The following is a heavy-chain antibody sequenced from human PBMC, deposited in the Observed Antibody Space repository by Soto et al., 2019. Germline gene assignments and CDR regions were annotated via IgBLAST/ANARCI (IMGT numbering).Heavy chain of an antibody. V-gene: IGHV6-1*01. CDR3: ARDHRGAKYGLDV. CDR1: GDSVSSNSAT. Sequence: SQTLSLTCAISGDSVSSNSATWNWIRQSPSRGLEWLGRTYYRSKWYNDYAVSVRSRITISPDTSKNQFSLQLNSVTPEDAAVYYCARDHRGAKYGLDVWGQGTKATVSS. J-gene: IGHJ6*02. CDR2: TYYRSKWYN. D-gene: IGHD1-26*01.